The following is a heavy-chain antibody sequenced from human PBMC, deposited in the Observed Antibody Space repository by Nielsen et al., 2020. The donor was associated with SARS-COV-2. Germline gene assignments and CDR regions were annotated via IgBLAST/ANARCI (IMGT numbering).Heavy chain of an antibody. J-gene: IGHJ6*02. Sequence: VRQMPGKGLEWVAVISYDGSNKYYADSLKGRFTVSRDNSKNTLYLQMNSLRAEDTAVFYCAKSPGLWSSVYYRPDYYNGMDVWGQGTTVTVSS. D-gene: IGHD3-22*01. CDR2: ISYDGSNK. V-gene: IGHV3-30*18. CDR3: AKSPGLWSSVYYRPDYYNGMDV.